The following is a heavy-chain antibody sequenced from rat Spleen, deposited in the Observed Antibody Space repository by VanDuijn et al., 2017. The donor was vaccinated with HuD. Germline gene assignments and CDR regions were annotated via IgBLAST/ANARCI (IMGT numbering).Heavy chain of an antibody. J-gene: IGHJ2*01. CDR2: ISFDGYNT. Sequence: EVQLVESDGGLVQPGGSLKLSCVASGFTFSDYYMAWVRQAPTKGLEWVATISFDGYNTYYRDSVKGRFTISRDNAKSTLYLQMDSLRSEDTATYYCAGGYTDYWGQGVMVTVSS. CDR3: AGGYTDY. D-gene: IGHD1-11*01. CDR1: GFTFSDYY. V-gene: IGHV5-29*01.